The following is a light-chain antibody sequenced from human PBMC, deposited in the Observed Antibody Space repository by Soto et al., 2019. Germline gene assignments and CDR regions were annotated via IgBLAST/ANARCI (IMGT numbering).Light chain of an antibody. CDR2: GAS. CDR1: QTVSSN. J-gene: IGKJ1*01. CDR3: QQYNNWPRT. Sequence: EIVMTQSPATLSVSPGEGATLSCRASQTVSSNLAWYQQVPGQAPRLLIYGASTRATGVPARFSGSGSGTEFTHTISRLQSEDFAVYYCQQYNNWPRTFGQGTKVEVK. V-gene: IGKV3-15*01.